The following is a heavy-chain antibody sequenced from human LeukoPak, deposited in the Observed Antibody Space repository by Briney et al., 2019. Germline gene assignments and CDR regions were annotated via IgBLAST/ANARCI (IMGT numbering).Heavy chain of an antibody. D-gene: IGHD5-12*01. V-gene: IGHV3-7*01. J-gene: IGHJ3*02. CDR2: IKPDGSEK. CDR1: GFTFSSYW. Sequence: GGSLRLSCAASGFTFSSYWMDWVRQAPGKGLEWVANIKPDGSEKYYVESVKGRFTISRDNAKNSLYLQMNSLRGEDTAVYYCTRDSGYNAFDIWGQGTMVTVSS. CDR3: TRDSGYNAFDI.